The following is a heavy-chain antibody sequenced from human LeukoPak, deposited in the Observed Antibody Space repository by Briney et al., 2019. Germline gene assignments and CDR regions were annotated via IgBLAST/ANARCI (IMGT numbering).Heavy chain of an antibody. V-gene: IGHV1-2*02. CDR1: GYTFTSYG. CDR2: INPNSGGT. D-gene: IGHD3-3*01. CDR3: ATPGRLGVVIMNAFDI. Sequence: ASVKVSCKASGYTFTSYGISWVRQAPGQGLEWMGWINPNSGGTNYAQKFQGRVTMTRDTSISTAYMELSRLRSDDTAVYYCATPGRLGVVIMNAFDIWGQGTMVTVSS. J-gene: IGHJ3*02.